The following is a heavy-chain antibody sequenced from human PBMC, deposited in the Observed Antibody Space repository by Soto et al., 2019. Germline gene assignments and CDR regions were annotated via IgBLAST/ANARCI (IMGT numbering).Heavy chain of an antibody. Sequence: QVQLVQSGAEVKKPGASVTVSCKTSGYTFSSYGITWVRQAPGQGLEWMGWISGHNGNTNYAQNVQGRLTMTTDTSTGTAYMEMRSLTSDDTAVYFCARDWEGSTAEISDYWGQGTLVTVSP. V-gene: IGHV1-18*01. CDR1: GYTFSSYG. J-gene: IGHJ4*02. CDR3: ARDWEGSTAEISDY. D-gene: IGHD1-26*01. CDR2: ISGHNGNT.